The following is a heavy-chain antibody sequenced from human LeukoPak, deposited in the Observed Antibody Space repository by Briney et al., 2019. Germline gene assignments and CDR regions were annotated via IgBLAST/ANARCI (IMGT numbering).Heavy chain of an antibody. CDR2: INPSGGST. J-gene: IGHJ4*02. V-gene: IGHV1-46*01. D-gene: IGHD5-24*01. CDR1: GYTFTSYY. Sequence: GASVKVSCKASGYTFTSYYMHWVRQAPGQGLEWMGIINPSGGSTSYAQKFQGRVTMTRDTSTSTVYVELSSLRSEDTAVYYCARESRDGYNLFPKTHYYFDYWGQGTLVTVSS. CDR3: ARESRDGYNLFPKTHYYFDY.